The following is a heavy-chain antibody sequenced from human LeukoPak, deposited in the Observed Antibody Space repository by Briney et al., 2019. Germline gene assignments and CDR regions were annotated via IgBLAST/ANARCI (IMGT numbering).Heavy chain of an antibody. D-gene: IGHD1-26*01. Sequence: GGSLRLSCAASGFIFSRYYMSWVRQAPGKGLEWVSAISGSGTTIYYADSVKGRFTISRDNSKNTIYLQINSLRAEDTAVYYCAKDSGGTYFYYYYYMDVRGKGTTVTVSS. V-gene: IGHV3-23*01. CDR1: GFIFSRYY. CDR3: AKDSGGTYFYYYYYMDV. CDR2: ISGSGTTI. J-gene: IGHJ6*03.